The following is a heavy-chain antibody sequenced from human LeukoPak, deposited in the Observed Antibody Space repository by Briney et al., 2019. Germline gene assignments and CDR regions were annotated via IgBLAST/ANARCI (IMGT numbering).Heavy chain of an antibody. CDR2: ISGNSRHT. V-gene: IGHV3-11*06. CDR3: ARNSYSLAAAGKSDY. CDR1: GFTFSDYY. Sequence: PGGSLRLSCAASGFTFSDYYMTWIRQAPGKGLEWPSFISGNSRHTDYAYSVKGRFIISRDNAKNSQYLQMTGRRVEDTAVYYCARNSYSLAAAGKSDYWGEGTLVTASS. J-gene: IGHJ4*02. D-gene: IGHD6-13*01.